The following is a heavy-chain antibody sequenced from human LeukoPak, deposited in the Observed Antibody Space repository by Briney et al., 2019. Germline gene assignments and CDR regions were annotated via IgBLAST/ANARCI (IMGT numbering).Heavy chain of an antibody. CDR3: VMYSSRVRTKKYFFDY. CDR1: GFTFSSYA. J-gene: IGHJ4*02. CDR2: ISGSGGST. V-gene: IGHV3-23*01. Sequence: GGSLRLSCAASGFTFSSYAMSWVRQAPGKGLEWVSAISGSGGSTYYADSVKGRFTISRDNSKNTLYLQMNSLRAEDTAVYYCVMYSSRVRTKKYFFDYWGQGTLVTVSS. D-gene: IGHD4-4*01.